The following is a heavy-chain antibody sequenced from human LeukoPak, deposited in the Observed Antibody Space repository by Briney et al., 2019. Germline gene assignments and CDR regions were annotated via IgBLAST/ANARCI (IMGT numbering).Heavy chain of an antibody. V-gene: IGHV4-59*01. J-gene: IGHJ2*01. CDR1: GGFISSYY. CDR2: IFYSGST. CDR3: ARGGYSPNWYFDL. D-gene: IGHD5-18*01. Sequence: PSETLSLTCTVSGGFISSYYWSWIRQPPGMGLEWIGYIFYSGSTYYNPSLKSRLTISLDTSKTQFSLKLSSVTAADTAVYYCARGGYSPNWYFDLWGRGTLVTVSS.